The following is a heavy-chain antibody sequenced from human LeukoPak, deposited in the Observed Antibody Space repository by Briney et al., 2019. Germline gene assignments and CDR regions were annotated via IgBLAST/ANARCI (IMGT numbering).Heavy chain of an antibody. CDR3: AKAPIFGVVGNNWFDP. D-gene: IGHD3-3*01. Sequence: GGSLRLSCAASGFTFDDYAMHWVRQAPGKGLEWVSGISWNSGSIGYADYVKGRFTISRDNAKNSLYLQMNSLRAEDTALYYCAKAPIFGVVGNNWFDPWGQGTLVTVSS. J-gene: IGHJ5*02. CDR2: ISWNSGSI. V-gene: IGHV3-9*01. CDR1: GFTFDDYA.